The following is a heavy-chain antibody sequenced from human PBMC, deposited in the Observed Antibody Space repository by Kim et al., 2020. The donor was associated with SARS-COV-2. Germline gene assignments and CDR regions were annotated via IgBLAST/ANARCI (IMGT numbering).Heavy chain of an antibody. Sequence: ASVKVSCKASGYTFTSYDINWVRQATGQGLEWMGWMNPNSGNTGYAQKFQGRVTMTRNTSISTAYMELSSLRSEDTAVYYCARGVIAAACEYYYYGMDVWGQGTTVTVSS. CDR3: ARGVIAAACEYYYYGMDV. D-gene: IGHD6-13*01. V-gene: IGHV1-8*01. CDR2: MNPNSGNT. J-gene: IGHJ6*02. CDR1: GYTFTSYD.